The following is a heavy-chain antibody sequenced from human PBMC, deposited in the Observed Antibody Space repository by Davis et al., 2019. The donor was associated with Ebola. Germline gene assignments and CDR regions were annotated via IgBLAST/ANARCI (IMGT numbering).Heavy chain of an antibody. Sequence: GGSLRLSCAASGFTFSNYDMSWVRQAPGKGLEWVSSITGSGGSRYHADSVKGRFTISRDNSKNTLYLQMNGLRVEDTAIYYCAKDNRNIWSEVWGQGTMVTVSS. V-gene: IGHV3-23*01. D-gene: IGHD2/OR15-2a*01. CDR1: GFTFSNYD. J-gene: IGHJ3*01. CDR3: AKDNRNIWSEV. CDR2: ITGSGGSR.